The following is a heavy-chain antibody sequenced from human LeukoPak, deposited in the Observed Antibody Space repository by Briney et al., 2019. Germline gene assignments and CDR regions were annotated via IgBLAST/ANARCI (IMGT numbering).Heavy chain of an antibody. Sequence: SETLSLTCTVSGGSISSSSYYWGWIRQPPGKGLEWIGSIYCSGSTYYNPSLKSRVTISVDTSKNQFSLKLSSVTAADTAVHYCARQPNEYYYDSSGYYYWGQGTLVTVSS. V-gene: IGHV4-39*01. CDR2: IYCSGST. CDR3: ARQPNEYYYDSSGYYY. D-gene: IGHD3-22*01. CDR1: GGSISSSSYY. J-gene: IGHJ4*02.